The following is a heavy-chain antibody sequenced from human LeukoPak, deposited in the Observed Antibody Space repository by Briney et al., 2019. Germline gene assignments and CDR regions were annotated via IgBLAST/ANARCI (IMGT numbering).Heavy chain of an antibody. J-gene: IGHJ4*02. CDR1: GYRFTSYW. D-gene: IGHD2-15*01. Sequence: GESLKISCTGSGYRFTSYWIGWVRQMPGKGLELLGIVFPADSDTTYSPSFQGQVTISVDKSINTAYLQWSSLKASDTAMYYCARRGYCSETPCSAPLDYWGPGTLVHVSS. CDR2: VFPADSDT. CDR3: ARRGYCSETPCSAPLDY. V-gene: IGHV5-51*01.